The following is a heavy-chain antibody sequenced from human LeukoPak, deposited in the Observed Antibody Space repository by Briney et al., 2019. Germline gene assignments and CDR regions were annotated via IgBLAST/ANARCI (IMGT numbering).Heavy chain of an antibody. Sequence: SQTLSLTCTVSGVSISSYYWSWIRQPAGKGLEWIGRIHSSGSTNYNPSLKSRVTMSVDTSKNQFSLKLSSVTAADTAVYYCARDRYYYDSSGYLFDYWGQGTLVTVSS. CDR1: GVSISSYY. CDR2: IHSSGST. V-gene: IGHV4-4*07. CDR3: ARDRYYYDSSGYLFDY. J-gene: IGHJ4*02. D-gene: IGHD3-22*01.